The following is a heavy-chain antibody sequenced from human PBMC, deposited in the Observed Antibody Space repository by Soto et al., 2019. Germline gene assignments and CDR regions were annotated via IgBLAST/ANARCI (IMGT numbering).Heavy chain of an antibody. CDR2: IDPSDSST. Sequence: GESLKISCEVSGYTFTTYWITWVRQMPGKGLQWMGMIDPSDSSTDYSPSFQGHVTLSVDRSISTAYLQLSRLKASDTALYFCARRYPYCSSSSCSNMDVWGQGTTVTSP. D-gene: IGHD2-15*01. V-gene: IGHV5-10-1*01. J-gene: IGHJ6*02. CDR3: ARRYPYCSSSSCSNMDV. CDR1: GYTFTTYW.